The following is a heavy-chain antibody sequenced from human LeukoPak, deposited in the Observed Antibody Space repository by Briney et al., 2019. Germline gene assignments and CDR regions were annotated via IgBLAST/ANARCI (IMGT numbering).Heavy chain of an antibody. J-gene: IGHJ4*02. D-gene: IGHD1-26*01. CDR2: IYYSGST. V-gene: IGHV4-30-4*08. CDR1: GGSISSDDYY. Sequence: PSQTLSLTCTVSGGSISSDDYYWSWIRQPPGKGLEWIGYIYYSGSTYYNPSLKSRVTISVDTSKNQFSLKLSSVTAADTAVYYCARSRTIYSGRPFDYWGQGTLVTVSS. CDR3: ARSRTIYSGRPFDY.